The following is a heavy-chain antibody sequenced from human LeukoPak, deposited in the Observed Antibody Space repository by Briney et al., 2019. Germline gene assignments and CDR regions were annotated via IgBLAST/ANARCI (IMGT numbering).Heavy chain of an antibody. Sequence: SETLSLTCTVSGGSISSGGYYWSWIRQHPGKGLEWIGYIYYSGSTYYNPSLKSRVTISVDTSKNQFSLKLSSVTAADTAVYYCAREVVPAATNWFDPWGQGTLVTVSS. CDR2: IYYSGST. CDR1: GGSISSGGYY. J-gene: IGHJ5*02. CDR3: AREVVPAATNWFDP. D-gene: IGHD2-2*01. V-gene: IGHV4-31*03.